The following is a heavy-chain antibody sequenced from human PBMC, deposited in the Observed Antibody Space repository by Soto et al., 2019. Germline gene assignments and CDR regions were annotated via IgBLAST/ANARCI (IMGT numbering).Heavy chain of an antibody. CDR3: VAGGTRWPRSPFDY. CDR1: GHTLTELS. J-gene: IGHJ4*02. V-gene: IGHV1-24*01. CDR2: FDPEDGEI. D-gene: IGHD5-12*01. Sequence: QVQLVQSGAEVKKPGASVKVSCRISGHTLTELSVHWVRQAPGKGLEWMGGFDPEDGEIIHAQKFQGRVTMTEDTSADSAHMEVSSLTSEDAAVYYCVAGGTRWPRSPFDYWGQGTLVTVSS.